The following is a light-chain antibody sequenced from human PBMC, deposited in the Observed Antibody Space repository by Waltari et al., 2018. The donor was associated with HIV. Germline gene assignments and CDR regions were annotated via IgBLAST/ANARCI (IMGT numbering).Light chain of an antibody. J-gene: IGLJ2*01. CDR1: ALTKQY. Sequence: SYELTQPPSVSVSPGQTARITCSADALTKQYAYWYQQKPGQAPVLVIYKDSERPSGIPERFSGSSSGTTVTLTISGVQAEDEADYYCQSADSSGTYPGNVVFGGGTKLTVL. CDR3: QSADSSGTYPGNVV. V-gene: IGLV3-25*03. CDR2: KDS.